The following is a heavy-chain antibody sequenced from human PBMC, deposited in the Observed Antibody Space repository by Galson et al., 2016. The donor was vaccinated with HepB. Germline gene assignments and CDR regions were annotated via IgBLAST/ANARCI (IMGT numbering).Heavy chain of an antibody. D-gene: IGHD3-3*02. CDR3: ARTVGGIYGHFDF. CDR1: GFTLSNYE. Sequence: SLRLSCAASGFTLSNYEMTWVRQAPGKGPEWISYISSTSSNIYYADSVKGRFSISRDNANNSLYLQMNSLRADDTARYFCARTVGGIYGHFDFWGQGSLVTVSS. J-gene: IGHJ4*02. V-gene: IGHV3-48*03. CDR2: ISSTSSNI.